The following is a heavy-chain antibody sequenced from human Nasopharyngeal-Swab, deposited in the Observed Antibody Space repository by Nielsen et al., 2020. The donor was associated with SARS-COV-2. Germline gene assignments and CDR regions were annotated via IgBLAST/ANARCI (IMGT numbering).Heavy chain of an antibody. D-gene: IGHD3-10*01. J-gene: IGHJ4*02. Sequence: GESLKISCAASGFTFSSHGMHWVRQAPGKGLEWVAVISYDGSNKYYADSVKGRFTISRDNSKNTLYLQMNSLRAEDTAVYYCAARFGELYLDYWGQGTLVTVSS. CDR2: ISYDGSNK. CDR3: AARFGELYLDY. V-gene: IGHV3-30*03. CDR1: GFTFSSHG.